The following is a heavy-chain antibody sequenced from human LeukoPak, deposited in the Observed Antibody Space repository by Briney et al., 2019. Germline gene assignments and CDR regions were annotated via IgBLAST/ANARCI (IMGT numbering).Heavy chain of an antibody. CDR2: INHSGST. J-gene: IGHJ4*02. CDR1: GGSISSSNW. Sequence: SETLSLTCAVSGGSISSSNWWSWVRQPPGKGLEWIGEINHSGSTNYNPSLKSRVTISVDTSKNQFSLKLSSVTAADTAVYYCARDPLYYGSGSSNDYWGQGTLVTVSS. CDR3: ARDPLYYGSGSSNDY. D-gene: IGHD3-10*01. V-gene: IGHV4-4*02.